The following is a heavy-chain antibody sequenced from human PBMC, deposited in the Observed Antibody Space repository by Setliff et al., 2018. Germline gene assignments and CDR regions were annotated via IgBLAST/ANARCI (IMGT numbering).Heavy chain of an antibody. CDR3: ASTPDGDLYYNFWSGYYLTLDY. V-gene: IGHV4-31*03. D-gene: IGHD3-3*01. J-gene: IGHJ4*02. Sequence: SETLSLTCTVSGGSLSSGGYYWSWIRQHPGKGLEWIGYIYYSGSTYYNPSLKSRVTISVDTSKNQFSLKLSSVTAADTAVYYCASTPDGDLYYNFWSGYYLTLDYWGQGTLVTVSS. CDR1: GGSLSSGGYY. CDR2: IYYSGST.